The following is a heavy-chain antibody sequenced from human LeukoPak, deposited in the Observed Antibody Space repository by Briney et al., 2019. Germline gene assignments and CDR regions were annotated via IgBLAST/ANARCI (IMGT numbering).Heavy chain of an antibody. J-gene: IGHJ5*02. D-gene: IGHD3-22*01. V-gene: IGHV1-18*01. Sequence: ASVKVFCKASGYTFTSHGLSWARQAPGQGLEWMGWISIYSGNTNYAQKFQDRISMTTDTSTNTAYMELRSLKSDDTAVYYCARDSSDYDSSGYYGKYNWFDPWGQGTLVTVSS. CDR1: GYTFTSHG. CDR2: ISIYSGNT. CDR3: ARDSSDYDSSGYYGKYNWFDP.